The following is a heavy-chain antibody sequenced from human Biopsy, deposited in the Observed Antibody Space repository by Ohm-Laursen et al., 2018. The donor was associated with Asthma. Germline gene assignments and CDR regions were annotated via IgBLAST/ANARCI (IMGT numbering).Heavy chain of an antibody. V-gene: IGHV3-30*03. CDR1: GFNFRSYG. J-gene: IGHJ6*02. D-gene: IGHD6-19*01. CDR3: ARAYSSGWSRGMDV. CDR2: ISYDGANQ. Sequence: SLRLSCAASGFNFRSYGMHWVRQAPGKGLEWVADISYDGANQYYADSVKGRFTISRDNSKNTLYLQMNSLSAEDTAMYYCARAYSSGWSRGMDVWGQGTTVTVSS.